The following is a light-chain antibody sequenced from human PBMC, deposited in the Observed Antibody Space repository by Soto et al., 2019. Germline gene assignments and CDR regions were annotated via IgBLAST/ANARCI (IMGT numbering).Light chain of an antibody. CDR3: SSYAGSNNVV. V-gene: IGLV2-8*01. CDR2: EVS. J-gene: IGLJ2*01. Sequence: QSALTQPPSASGSPGHSVTISCTGTSSDVGGYNFVSWYQQHPGKAPKLMIYEVSELPSGVPDRFSGSKSGNTASLTVSGLQAEDEADYYCSSYAGSNNVVFGGGTKLTVL. CDR1: SSDVGGYNF.